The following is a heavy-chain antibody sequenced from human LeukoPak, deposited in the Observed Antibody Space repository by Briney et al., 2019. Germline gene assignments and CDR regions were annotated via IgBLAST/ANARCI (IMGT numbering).Heavy chain of an antibody. J-gene: IGHJ4*02. V-gene: IGHV3-23*01. CDR1: GFAFSSYA. D-gene: IGHD3-22*01. Sequence: GGSLRLSCTASGFAFSSYAMSWVRQAPGVGLEWVSAIDSGGGRTWHADSVRGRFTISRDNSKNTLFMQMNSLRAEDTAVYYCAKDFYDSSGSRYDYWGQGIPVTVSS. CDR2: IDSGGGRT. CDR3: AKDFYDSSGSRYDY.